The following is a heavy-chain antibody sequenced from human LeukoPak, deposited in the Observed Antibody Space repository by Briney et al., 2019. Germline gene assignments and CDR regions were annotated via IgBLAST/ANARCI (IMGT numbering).Heavy chain of an antibody. Sequence: ASVKVSCKASGDTFNNFAISWVRQAPGQGLEWMGIISPTGGSTSYAQKFQGRVTMTRDTSTSTVYMELSSLRSEDTAVYYCAREGAGTTFDYWGQGTLVTVSS. CDR3: AREGAGTTFDY. CDR2: ISPTGGST. D-gene: IGHD1-7*01. V-gene: IGHV1-46*02. CDR1: GDTFNNFA. J-gene: IGHJ4*02.